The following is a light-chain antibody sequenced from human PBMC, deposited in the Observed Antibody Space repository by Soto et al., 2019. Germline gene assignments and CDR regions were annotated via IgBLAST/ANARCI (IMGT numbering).Light chain of an antibody. V-gene: IGKV3-20*01. CDR3: QQYRSSPPLT. J-gene: IGKJ4*01. CDR2: DVS. CDR1: QSVSSSS. Sequence: EIVLTQSPGTLSLSPGERATLSCRASQSVSSSSLAWYQQKPGQAPRLLIYDVSSRATGVPDRFSGSGSGTDFTLTISRLEPEDVAVYYCQQYRSSPPLTFGGGTKVEIK.